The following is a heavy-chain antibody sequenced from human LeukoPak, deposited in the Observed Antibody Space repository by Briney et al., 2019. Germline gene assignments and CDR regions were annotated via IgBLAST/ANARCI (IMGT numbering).Heavy chain of an antibody. V-gene: IGHV5-51*01. D-gene: IGHD6-6*01. CDR3: ARHADSSSSYYFDF. CDR2: IYPGDSDT. Sequence: GESLKISCKGSGYSFSSYWIGWVRQMPGKGLEWMGIIYPGDSDTRYSPSFQGQVTISADKSITTAYLQWSSLKASDTAMYHCARHADSSSSYYFDFWGQGTLVTVSS. J-gene: IGHJ4*02. CDR1: GYSFSSYW.